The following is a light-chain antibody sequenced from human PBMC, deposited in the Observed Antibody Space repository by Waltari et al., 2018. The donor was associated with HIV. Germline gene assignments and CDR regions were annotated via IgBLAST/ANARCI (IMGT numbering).Light chain of an antibody. J-gene: IGLJ3*02. CDR2: VNSDGSH. V-gene: IGLV4-69*01. CDR3: QTWGTGIAV. Sequence: QPALTQPPSASGSLGASAKLTCTLSSGHSSNAIAWHRQQPEKGPRCLRQVNSDGSHNRGAGIHDLFSGSTYGSERYLTISSLQADDEADYYGQTWGTGIAVLGRGTKLPFL. CDR1: SGHSSNA.